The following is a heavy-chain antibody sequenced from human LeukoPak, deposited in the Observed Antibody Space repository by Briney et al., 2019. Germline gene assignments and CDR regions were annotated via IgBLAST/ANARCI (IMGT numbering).Heavy chain of an antibody. CDR3: AGRLAVTGRYYFDY. J-gene: IGHJ4*02. CDR2: IYYSGIT. V-gene: IGHV4-59*03. CDR1: GGSISTYY. D-gene: IGHD4-11*01. Sequence: SETLSLTCTVSGGSISTYYWTWIRQPPGRGLEWIGYIYYSGITNYNPSLKSRVTMSVDTSRNQFSLRLNSVTAADTAVYYCAGRLAVTGRYYFDYWGQGSLVTVSS.